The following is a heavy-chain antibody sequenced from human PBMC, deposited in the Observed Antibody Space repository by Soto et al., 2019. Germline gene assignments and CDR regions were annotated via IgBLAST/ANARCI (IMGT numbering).Heavy chain of an antibody. CDR3: ARDHSYCSGGSCYSSWYFDL. CDR2: IKQDGSEK. V-gene: IGHV3-7*01. CDR1: GFTFSSYW. D-gene: IGHD2-15*01. Sequence: EVPLVESGGGLVQPGGSLRLSCAASGFTFSSYWMSWVRQAPGKGLEWVANIKQDGSEKYYVDSVKGRFTISRDNAKNSLYLQMNILRAEDTAVYYCARDHSYCSGGSCYSSWYFDLWGRGTLVTVSS. J-gene: IGHJ2*01.